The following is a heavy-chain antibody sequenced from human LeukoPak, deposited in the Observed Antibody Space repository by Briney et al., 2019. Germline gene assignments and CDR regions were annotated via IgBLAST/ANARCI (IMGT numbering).Heavy chain of an antibody. CDR1: GFTFSSYG. CDR2: IWYDGSNK. D-gene: IGHD1-14*01. J-gene: IGHJ5*02. CDR3: ARDRGIDTSWFDP. Sequence: PGGSLRLSCAASGFTFSSYGMHWVRQAPGKGLEWVAVIWYDGSNKYYADSVKGRFTISRDNSKNTLYLQMNSLRAEDTAVYYCARDRGIDTSWFDPWGQGTLVTVSS. V-gene: IGHV3-33*01.